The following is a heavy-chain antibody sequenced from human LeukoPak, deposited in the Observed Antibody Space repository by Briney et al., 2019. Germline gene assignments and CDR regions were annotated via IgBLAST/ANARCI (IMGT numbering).Heavy chain of an antibody. V-gene: IGHV3-23*01. CDR3: AKDAYFYYCMDV. CDR2: ISGRRDST. CDR1: GFTFSSYG. Sequence: GGSLRLSCAASGFTFSSYGMSWVRQAPGKGLEWVSTISGRRDSTSYADSVKGRFTISRDNSKNTLYLQMNSLRAEDTAVYYCAKDAYFYYCMDVWGKGTTVTISS. J-gene: IGHJ6*03.